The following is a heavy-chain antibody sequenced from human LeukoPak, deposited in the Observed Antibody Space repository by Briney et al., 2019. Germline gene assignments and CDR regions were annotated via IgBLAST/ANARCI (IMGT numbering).Heavy chain of an antibody. Sequence: SVKVSCKASGFTFTSSAVQWVRQARGQRPEWIGWIVVGSGNTNYAQKFQERVTITRDMSTSTAYMELSSLRSEDTAVYYCAAASRGTYCGGDCPGAFDPWGQGTLVTVCS. V-gene: IGHV1-58*01. CDR3: AAASRGTYCGGDCPGAFDP. D-gene: IGHD2-21*02. CDR1: GFTFTSSA. CDR2: IVVGSGNT. J-gene: IGHJ5*02.